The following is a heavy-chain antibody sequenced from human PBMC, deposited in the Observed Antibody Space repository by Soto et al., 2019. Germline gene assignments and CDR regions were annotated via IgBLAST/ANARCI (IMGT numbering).Heavy chain of an antibody. D-gene: IGHD3-16*01. CDR3: ARDVGP. CDR2: IYSNGDT. V-gene: IGHV3-53*02. Sequence: EVQLVETGGGWIQPGGSLRLSCAASGFTVSNNYMIWVRQAPGKGLEWVSLIYSNGDTHYADSVKRRFTISRDSSKNTIYLQMNSLRADDTAMYYCARDVGPGGQGTLVTVSA. J-gene: IGHJ5*02. CDR1: GFTVSNNY.